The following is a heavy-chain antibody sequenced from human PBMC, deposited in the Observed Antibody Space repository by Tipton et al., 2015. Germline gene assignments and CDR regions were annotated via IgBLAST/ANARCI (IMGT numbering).Heavy chain of an antibody. CDR2: FYYTGST. J-gene: IGHJ6*02. D-gene: IGHD6-6*01. Sequence: TLSLTCTVSGGSISSYYWNWIRQSPGKGLEWIGSFYYTGSTYYNPSLKSRVTISVDKPKNQFSLRLTSVTAADTAVYYCARRKSGGSTAARPGGNGLDVWGRGTTVTVSS. CDR1: GGSISSYY. V-gene: IGHV4-59*08. CDR3: ARRKSGGSTAARPGGNGLDV.